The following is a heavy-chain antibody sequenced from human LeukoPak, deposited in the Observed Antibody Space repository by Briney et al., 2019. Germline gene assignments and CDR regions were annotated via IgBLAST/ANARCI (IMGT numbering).Heavy chain of an antibody. V-gene: IGHV3-7*03. J-gene: IGHJ6*04. CDR2: IKQDGSEK. D-gene: IGHD2-2*01. Sequence: PGGSLRLSCAASGFTFSSYWMSWVRQAAGKGLEWVANIKQDGSEKYYVDSVKGRFTISRDNAKNSLYLQMNSLRAEDTAVYYCARDDVVVPAAMYYYYGMDVWGKGTTVTVSS. CDR3: ARDDVVVPAAMYYYYGMDV. CDR1: GFTFSSYW.